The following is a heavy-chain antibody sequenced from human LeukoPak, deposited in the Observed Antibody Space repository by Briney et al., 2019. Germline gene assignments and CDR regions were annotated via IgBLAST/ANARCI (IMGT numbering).Heavy chain of an antibody. CDR1: GGSISSGSYY. J-gene: IGHJ4*02. CDR2: IYTSGST. V-gene: IGHV4-61*02. CDR3: ARDWVGATDY. Sequence: SQTLSLTCTVSGGSISSGSYYWSWIRQPAGKGLEWFGRIYTSGSTNYNPSLKRRVTISVDTSKNQFSLKMSSVTAADTAVYYCARDWVGATDYWGQGTLVTVSS. D-gene: IGHD1-26*01.